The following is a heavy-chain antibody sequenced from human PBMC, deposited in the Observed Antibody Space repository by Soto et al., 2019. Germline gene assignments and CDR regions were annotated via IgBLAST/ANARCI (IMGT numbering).Heavy chain of an antibody. CDR3: ARVGWEYYYFYGMDV. J-gene: IGHJ6*02. Sequence: SETLSLTCAVSGYSISSGYYWGWIRQPPGKGLEWIGSIYHSGSTYYNPSLKSRVTISVDTSKNQFSLKLSSVTAADTAVYYCARVGWEYYYFYGMDVWGQGTTVTVSS. CDR1: GYSISSGYY. V-gene: IGHV4-38-2*01. CDR2: IYHSGST. D-gene: IGHD1-26*01.